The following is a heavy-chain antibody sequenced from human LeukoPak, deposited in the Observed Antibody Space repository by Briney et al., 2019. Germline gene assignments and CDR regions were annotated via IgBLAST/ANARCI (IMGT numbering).Heavy chain of an antibody. J-gene: IGHJ4*02. CDR3: ARLPVRGVIGFVDY. CDR2: IYYSGST. CDR1: GGSISSSSYY. D-gene: IGHD3-10*01. V-gene: IGHV4-39*01. Sequence: SETLSLTCTVSGGSISSSSYYWGWIRQPPGKGLEWIGSIYYSGSTYYNPSLKSRVTISVDTSKNQFSLKLSSVTAADTAAYYCARLPVRGVIGFVDYWGQGTLVTVSS.